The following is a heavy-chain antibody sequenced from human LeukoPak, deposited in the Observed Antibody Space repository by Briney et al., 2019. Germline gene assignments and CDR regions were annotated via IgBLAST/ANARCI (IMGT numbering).Heavy chain of an antibody. Sequence: SETLSLTCTVSGGSISSGGYYWSWIRQPPGKGLEWIGYIYHSGSTYYNPSLKSRVTISVDTSKNQFSLKLSSVTAADTAVFYCARGSPPRLITFDYWGQGTLVTVSS. J-gene: IGHJ4*02. CDR1: GGSISSGGYY. CDR3: ARGSPPRLITFDY. CDR2: IYHSGST. D-gene: IGHD3-22*01. V-gene: IGHV4-30-2*01.